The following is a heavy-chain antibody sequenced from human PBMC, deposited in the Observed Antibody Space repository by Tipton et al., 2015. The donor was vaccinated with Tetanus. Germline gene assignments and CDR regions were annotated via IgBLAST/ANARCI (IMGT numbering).Heavy chain of an antibody. V-gene: IGHV3-23*01. D-gene: IGHD6-13*01. J-gene: IGHJ4*02. CDR3: AKVPLWYSSSWGDFDY. CDR2: ISGSGGST. CDR1: GFTFSSYA. Sequence: SLRLSCAASGFTFSSYAMSWVRQAPGKGLEWVSAISGSGGSTYYADSVKGRFTISRDNSKNTLYLQMNSLRAEDTAVYYCAKVPLWYSSSWGDFDYWGQGTLVTVSS.